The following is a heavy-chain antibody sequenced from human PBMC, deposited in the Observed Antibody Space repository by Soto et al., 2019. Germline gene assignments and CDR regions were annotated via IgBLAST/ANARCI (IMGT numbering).Heavy chain of an antibody. CDR3: AHRLASVNYPYYFDY. CDR1: GFSLNTGGVG. Sequence: SGPTLVNPTQTLTLTCTFSGFSLNTGGVGVGWIRQPPGKALEWLALIYWDDDKRYSPSLKTRLTITKDTSKNQVVLTMTNVDPVDTATYYCAHRLASVNYPYYFDYWGQGTQVTVSS. V-gene: IGHV2-5*02. D-gene: IGHD4-4*01. J-gene: IGHJ4*02. CDR2: IYWDDDK.